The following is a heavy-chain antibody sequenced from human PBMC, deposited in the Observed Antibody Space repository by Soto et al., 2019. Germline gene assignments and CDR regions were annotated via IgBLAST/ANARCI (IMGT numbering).Heavy chain of an antibody. J-gene: IGHJ4*02. Sequence: QVQLVQSGAEVKKPEASVKVSCKASGYTFTSYDITWVRQATGQGLEWMGWMNPNSGNTGYAQQFQGRVTMTRNISITTAYMELSSLRSEDTAVYYCAREKLDYFDYRGQGTLVTVSS. V-gene: IGHV1-8*01. CDR2: MNPNSGNT. CDR1: GYTFTSYD. CDR3: AREKLDYFDY.